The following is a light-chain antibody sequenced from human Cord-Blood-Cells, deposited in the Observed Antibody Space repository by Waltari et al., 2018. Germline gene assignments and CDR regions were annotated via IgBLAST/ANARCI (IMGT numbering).Light chain of an antibody. CDR1: QSVLYSSNNKTY. J-gene: IGKJ2*01. CDR3: QQYYSTPYT. V-gene: IGKV4-1*01. CDR2: WAS. Sequence: DIVMTQSPDSLAVSLGARATINCQSSQSVLYSSNNKTYLAWYQQKPGQPPKLLIYWASTRESGVPDRFSGSGSGTDFTLTISSLQAEDVAVYYCQQYYSTPYTFGQGTKLEIK.